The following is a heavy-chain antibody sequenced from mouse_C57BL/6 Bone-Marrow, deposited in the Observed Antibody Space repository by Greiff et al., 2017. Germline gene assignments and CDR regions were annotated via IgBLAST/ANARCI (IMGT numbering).Heavy chain of an antibody. CDR2: ILPGSGST. Sequence: VQLQQSGAELMKPGASVKLSCKATGYTFTGYWIEWVKQRPGHGLEWIGEILPGSGSTNYNEKVKGKATFTADTASNTAYMQISSLTAEDSAIYYCARGAVEGAYWGQGTLVTVSA. CDR3: ARGAVEGAY. CDR1: GYTFTGYW. D-gene: IGHD1-1*01. V-gene: IGHV1-9*01. J-gene: IGHJ3*01.